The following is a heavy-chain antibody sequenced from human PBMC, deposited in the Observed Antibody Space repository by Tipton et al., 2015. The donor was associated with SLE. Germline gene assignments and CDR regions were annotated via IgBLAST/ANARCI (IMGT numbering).Heavy chain of an antibody. Sequence: LRLSCTVSGGSISSYYWSWIRQPPGKGLEWIGYIYYSGSTNYNPSLKSRVTISVDTSKNQFSLKLSSVTAADTAVYYCARDNCSSTSCYGGFDPWGQGTLVTVSS. V-gene: IGHV4-59*12. D-gene: IGHD2-2*01. CDR1: GGSISSYY. CDR2: IYYSGST. J-gene: IGHJ5*02. CDR3: ARDNCSSTSCYGGFDP.